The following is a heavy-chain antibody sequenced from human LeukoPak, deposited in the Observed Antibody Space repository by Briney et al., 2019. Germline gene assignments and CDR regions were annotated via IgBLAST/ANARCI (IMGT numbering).Heavy chain of an antibody. J-gene: IGHJ5*02. CDR1: GFTFSSYS. D-gene: IGHD4-11*01. Sequence: SGGSLRLSCAASGFTFSSYSMNWVRQAPGKGLEWVSSISSSSSYIYYADSVKGRFTISRDNAKNSLYLQMNSLRAEDTAVYYCARDLIRDYSNYPKENWFDPWGQGTLVTVSS. CDR2: ISSSSSYI. CDR3: ARDLIRDYSNYPKENWFDP. V-gene: IGHV3-21*01.